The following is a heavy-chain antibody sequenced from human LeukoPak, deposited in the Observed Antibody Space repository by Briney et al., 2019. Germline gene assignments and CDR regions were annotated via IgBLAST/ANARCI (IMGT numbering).Heavy chain of an antibody. CDR2: IKKDGSDK. J-gene: IGHJ4*02. V-gene: IGHV3-7*03. CDR3: ARDSLIQHGSGSYWGFDY. CDR1: GFMFSNYW. Sequence: PGGSLRLSCAASGFMFSNYWMSWVRQAPGKGPEWVGDIKKDGSDKYYVGSVKGRFTISRDNAKNSLYLQMNSLRAEDTAVYYCARDSLIQHGSGSYWGFDYWGQGILVTVSS. D-gene: IGHD3-10*01.